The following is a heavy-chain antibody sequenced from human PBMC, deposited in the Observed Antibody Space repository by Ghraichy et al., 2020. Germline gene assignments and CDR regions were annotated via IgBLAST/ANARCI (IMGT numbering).Heavy chain of an antibody. CDR3: TRVNDGDFDF. CDR2: VNHSGTT. Sequence: SETLSLTCSVSGGSISSNKWWGWVRQPPGKGLEWIGEVNHSGTTNYIPSLKSRVTISVDKSRSQFSLKLTSVTAADTAVYYCTRVNDGDFDFWGQGTLVTVSS. CDR1: GGSISSNKW. D-gene: IGHD1-1*01. V-gene: IGHV4-4*02. J-gene: IGHJ4*02.